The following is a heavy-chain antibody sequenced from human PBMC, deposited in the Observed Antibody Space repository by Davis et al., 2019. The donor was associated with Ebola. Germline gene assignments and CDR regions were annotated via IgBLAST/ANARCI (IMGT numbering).Heavy chain of an antibody. Sequence: AASVKVSCKASGYTFIDYYIHWVRQAPGQGLEWMGWINPKSGVTKYAQQFQDRVTMTRDTSITTAYVELSGLTSDDTAIYYCARALSATYDYYMDVWGKGSAVTVSS. CDR3: ARALSATYDYYMDV. J-gene: IGHJ6*03. V-gene: IGHV1-2*02. CDR2: INPKSGVT. D-gene: IGHD2-15*01. CDR1: GYTFIDYY.